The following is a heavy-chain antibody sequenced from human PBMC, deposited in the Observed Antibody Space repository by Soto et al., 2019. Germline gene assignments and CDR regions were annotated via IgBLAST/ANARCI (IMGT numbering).Heavy chain of an antibody. CDR3: ARGGGHSYDTTGYSLAFDI. Sequence: SETLSLTCTVSGCSISSGRYFCTWILQHPGKGLEWIGYIYYSGSTSYYNPSLKSRVIISVDTSKNQFSLMLTSVTAADTAVYYCARGGGHSYDTTGYSLAFDIWGQGTMVTVSS. CDR2: IYYSGSTS. CDR1: GCSISSGRYF. V-gene: IGHV4-31*03. J-gene: IGHJ3*02. D-gene: IGHD3-22*01.